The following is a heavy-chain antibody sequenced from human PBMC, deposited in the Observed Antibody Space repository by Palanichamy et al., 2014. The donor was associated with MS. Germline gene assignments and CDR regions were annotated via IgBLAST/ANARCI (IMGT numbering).Heavy chain of an antibody. CDR2: IYPDDSDT. CDR3: GIDDGVNMIT. CDR1: GYKFPTSW. Sequence: EVHLVQSGAEVKKPGESLKISCKGSGYKFPTSWIGWVRQLPGKGLEWMGIIYPDDSDTKYSPSFQGQVTMSADKSISTAYLQWSSLKASDTAMYYCGIDDGVNMITWGQGTLVTVSS. J-gene: IGHJ5*02. D-gene: IGHD3-16*01. V-gene: IGHV5-51*01.